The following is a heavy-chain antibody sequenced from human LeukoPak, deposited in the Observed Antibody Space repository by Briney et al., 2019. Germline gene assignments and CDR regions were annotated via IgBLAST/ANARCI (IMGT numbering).Heavy chain of an antibody. CDR1: GFTFSSYS. Sequence: PGGSLRLSCAASGFTFSSYSMNWVRQAPGKGLEWVSYISSSNNTIYYADSVKGRFTISRDNAKNSLYLQMNSLRNEAMAVYYCARSTYCGGDCYPALGYWGQGTPVTVSS. CDR2: ISSSNNTI. J-gene: IGHJ4*02. V-gene: IGHV3-48*02. D-gene: IGHD2-21*02. CDR3: ARSTYCGGDCYPALGY.